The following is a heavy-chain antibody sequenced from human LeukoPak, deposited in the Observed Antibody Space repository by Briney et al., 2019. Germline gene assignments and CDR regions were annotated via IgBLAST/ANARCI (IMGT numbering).Heavy chain of an antibody. Sequence: PSETLSLTCTVSGGSINSYYWSWIRQPPGRGLEWVGSIHYSGSTSYNPSLRSRVTISVDKSKNQFFLKLSSVTATDTAVYYCARYIASEYYYDSSGYYSFDYWGQGTLVTVSS. CDR1: GGSINSYY. J-gene: IGHJ4*02. V-gene: IGHV4-59*01. CDR2: IHYSGST. CDR3: ARYIASEYYYDSSGYYSFDY. D-gene: IGHD3-22*01.